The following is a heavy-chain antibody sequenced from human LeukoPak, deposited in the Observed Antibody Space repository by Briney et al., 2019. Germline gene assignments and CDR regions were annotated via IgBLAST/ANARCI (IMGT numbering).Heavy chain of an antibody. V-gene: IGHV3-30-3*01. CDR3: ARDEIRRFDP. Sequence: GRSLRLSCAASGFTFSSYAMHWVRQAPGKGLEWVAVISYDGSNKYYADSVKGRFTISRDNSKNTLYLQMNSLRAEDTAVYYCARDEIRRFDPWGQGTLVTVSS. CDR1: GFTFSSYA. D-gene: IGHD5-24*01. CDR2: ISYDGSNK. J-gene: IGHJ5*02.